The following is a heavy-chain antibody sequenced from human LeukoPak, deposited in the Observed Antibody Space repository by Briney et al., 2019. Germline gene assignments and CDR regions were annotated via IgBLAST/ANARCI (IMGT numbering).Heavy chain of an antibody. V-gene: IGHV3-21*01. CDR1: GFTFSHYG. CDR2: ISSSSSYI. J-gene: IGHJ4*02. Sequence: GSLRLSCAASGFTFSHYGMHWVRQAPGKGLEWVSSISSSSSYIYYADSVKGRFTISRDNAKNSLYLQMNSLRAEDTAVYYCARDRGFGEMVDYWGQGTLVTVSS. D-gene: IGHD3-10*01. CDR3: ARDRGFGEMVDY.